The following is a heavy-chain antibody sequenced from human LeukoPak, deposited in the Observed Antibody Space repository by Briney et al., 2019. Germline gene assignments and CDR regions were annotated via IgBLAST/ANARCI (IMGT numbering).Heavy chain of an antibody. CDR1: GFTFSGAG. V-gene: IGHV3-73*01. D-gene: IGHD3-10*01. J-gene: IGHJ5*02. Sequence: PGGSLKLSCAASGFTFSGAGMHWVRQASGKGLEWVGRIRSKVNKYATAYGASMKGRVTISRDDSKSTAYLEMNSLKSEDTAVYYCARVSPLGPMVRGVIPPSDLGEFDPWGQGTLVTVSS. CDR3: ARVSPLGPMVRGVIPPSDLGEFDP. CDR2: IRSKVNKYAT.